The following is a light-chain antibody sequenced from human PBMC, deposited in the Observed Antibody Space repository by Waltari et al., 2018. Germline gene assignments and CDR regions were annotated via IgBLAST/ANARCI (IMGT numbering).Light chain of an antibody. CDR1: SGDVGYYDL. V-gene: IGLV2-23*02. J-gene: IGLJ2*01. CDR3: CSCARSNTVI. Sequence: HSPLTQPASVSGSPGQSITISCTGTSGDVGYYDLVSWYQQHPGKAPKLLIHEVNKRPSGVSVRFSGSKSGNTASLTSSDLQPEDEADYYCCSCARSNTVIFGGGTKLTV. CDR2: EVN.